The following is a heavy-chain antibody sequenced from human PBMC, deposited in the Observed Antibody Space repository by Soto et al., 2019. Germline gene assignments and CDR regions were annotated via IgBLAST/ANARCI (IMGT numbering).Heavy chain of an antibody. CDR3: ARDMDYSCGTGTSNGHGV. CDR1: WYNFTTYC. D-gene: IGHD2-2*01. Sequence: ASVKIFCRASWYNFTTYCVEWVRQAPGQGLQWMGWIDPYSVDTKYAQEVQGRVTLTMDTSISTVYMELCRLTSDGTAVYYCARDMDYSCGTGTSNGHGVWGQGTTVTVSS. CDR2: IDPYSVDT. J-gene: IGHJ6*02. V-gene: IGHV1-2*02.